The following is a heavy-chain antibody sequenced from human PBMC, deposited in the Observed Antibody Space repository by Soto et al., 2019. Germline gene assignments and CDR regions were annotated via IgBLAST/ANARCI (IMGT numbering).Heavy chain of an antibody. CDR3: RATIQDSYNYYYYGMDV. V-gene: IGHV4-39*01. CDR2: IYYSGST. D-gene: IGHD5-12*01. CDR1: GGSISSSSYY. J-gene: IGHJ6*02. Sequence: SETLSLTCTVSGGSISSSSYYWGWIRQPPGKGLEWIGSIYYSGSTYYNPSLKSRVTISVDTSKNQFSLKLSSVTAADTAVYYCRATIQDSYNYYYYGMDVWGQGTTVTVSS.